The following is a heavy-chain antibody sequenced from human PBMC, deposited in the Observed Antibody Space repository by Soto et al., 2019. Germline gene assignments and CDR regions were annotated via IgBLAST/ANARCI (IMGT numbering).Heavy chain of an antibody. J-gene: IGHJ4*02. D-gene: IGHD3-22*01. Sequence: QVQMVESGGGVVQPGGSLRLSCAASGFSFSSCGMHWVRQAPGKGLEWVAAIAHDGSDIHYVDSVEGRFTISRDNSKNTLYLQMNSPRPEDTAVYYCAKAGYYDTSGYYYYFHYWGQGTLVTVSS. CDR1: GFSFSSCG. CDR2: IAHDGSDI. CDR3: AKAGYYDTSGYYYYFHY. V-gene: IGHV3-30*18.